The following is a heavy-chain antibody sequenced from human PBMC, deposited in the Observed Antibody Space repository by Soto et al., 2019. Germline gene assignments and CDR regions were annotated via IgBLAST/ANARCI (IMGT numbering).Heavy chain of an antibody. CDR2: ISAYNGNT. Sequence: QVQLVQSGAEVKKPGASVKVSCKDSGYTVTSYGINWVRQAPGQGREWMGWISAYNGNTNYAQKLQGRVTMTTDTSTSTAYMELRSLRSDDTAVYYCARFWSYSSGWYVGWFDPWGQGTLVTVSS. V-gene: IGHV1-18*01. CDR1: GYTVTSYG. J-gene: IGHJ5*02. CDR3: ARFWSYSSGWYVGWFDP. D-gene: IGHD6-19*01.